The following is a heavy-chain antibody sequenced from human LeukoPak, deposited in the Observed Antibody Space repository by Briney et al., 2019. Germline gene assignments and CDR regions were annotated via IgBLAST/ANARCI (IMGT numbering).Heavy chain of an antibody. V-gene: IGHV4-38-2*01. CDR2: IYHSGST. CDR1: GYSISSGYY. D-gene: IGHD5-18*01. J-gene: IGHJ4*02. Sequence: PSETLSLTCAVSGYSISSGYYCGWIRQPPGKGLEWIGSIYHSGSTYYNPSLKSRVTISVDTSKNQFSLKLSSVTAADTAVYYCARLYYSYGIMDFEYWGQGTLVTVSS. CDR3: ARLYYSYGIMDFEY.